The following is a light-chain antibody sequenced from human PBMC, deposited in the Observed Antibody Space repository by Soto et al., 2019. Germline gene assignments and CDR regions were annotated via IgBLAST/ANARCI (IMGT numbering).Light chain of an antibody. V-gene: IGKV1-5*03. CDR2: KAS. Sequence: DIQMTQSPSTLSASLGDRVTITCRASQSISSWLAWYQQKPWKAPKLLIYKASSLESGDPSRFSGSGSGTEFTLTISSLQPDDFATYYCQQYNSYPSFGGGTKVEIK. CDR1: QSISSW. CDR3: QQYNSYPS. J-gene: IGKJ4*01.